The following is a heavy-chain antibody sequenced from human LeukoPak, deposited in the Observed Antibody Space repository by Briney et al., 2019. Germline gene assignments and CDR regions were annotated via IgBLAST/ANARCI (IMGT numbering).Heavy chain of an antibody. CDR2: ISWNSGSI. Sequence: GRSLRLSCAASGFTFDDYAMHWVRQAPGKGLEWVSGISWNSGSIGYADSVKGRFTISRDNAKNSLYLQMNSLRAEDMALYYCAKGRLVDAFGIWGQGTMVTVSS. CDR3: AKGRLVDAFGI. CDR1: GFTFDDYA. D-gene: IGHD3-22*01. V-gene: IGHV3-9*03. J-gene: IGHJ3*02.